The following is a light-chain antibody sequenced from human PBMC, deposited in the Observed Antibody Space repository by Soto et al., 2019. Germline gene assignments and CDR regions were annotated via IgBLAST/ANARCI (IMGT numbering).Light chain of an antibody. Sequence: DIVLTQSPDSLAASLAEMATIHCKSSQSVLYSSNNKNYLAWYQQKPGQPPKLLIYWSATREYAVPHRFSGSGCGTYFTLASSGLQPEAVAAYYGQQYYSRPYTFGRGTKLYSK. CDR1: QSVLYSSNNKNY. J-gene: IGKJ2*01. CDR2: WSA. V-gene: IGKV4-1*01. CDR3: QQYYSRPYT.